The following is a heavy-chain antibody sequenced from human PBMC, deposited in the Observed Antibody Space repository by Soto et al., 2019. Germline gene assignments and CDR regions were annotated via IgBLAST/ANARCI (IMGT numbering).Heavy chain of an antibody. CDR1: GYTFTSYG. V-gene: IGHV1-18*01. J-gene: IGHJ4*02. CDR3: ARDPGFRSDY. Sequence: QVQLVQTGAEVKKPGDSVKVSCKASGYTFTSYGISWVRQAPEQGLEWMGWSSAYNGNTNYAQMLQGRVTITTDPSTSTDYMELRSPASYDSAVYYCARDPGFRSDYWGQGTLVTVSS. D-gene: IGHD3-9*01. CDR2: SSAYNGNT.